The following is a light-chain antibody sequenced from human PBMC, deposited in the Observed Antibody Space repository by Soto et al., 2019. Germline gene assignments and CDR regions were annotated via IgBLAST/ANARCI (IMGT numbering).Light chain of an antibody. CDR3: QSYDSSLSGPYV. J-gene: IGLJ1*01. V-gene: IGLV1-40*01. CDR2: GNS. CDR1: SSNIGAGYD. Sequence: QSALTQPPSVSGAPGQRVTISCTGSSSNIGAGYDVHWYQQLPGTAPKLLIYGNSNRLSGVPDRFSGSKSGTSASLAITGLQAEDEADYYCQSYDSSLSGPYVFGTGTKVTVL.